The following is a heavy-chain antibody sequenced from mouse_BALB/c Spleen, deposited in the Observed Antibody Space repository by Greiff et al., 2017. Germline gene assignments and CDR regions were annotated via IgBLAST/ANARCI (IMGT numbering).Heavy chain of an antibody. D-gene: IGHD1-1*01. CDR2: INSNGGST. CDR3: ASVYYYGSIWYFDV. Sequence: EVMLVESGGGLVQPGGSLKLSCAASGFTFSSYGMSWVRQTPDKRLELVATINSNGGSTYYPDSVKGRFTISRGNVKYTLYLQMSSRNSDDTAMYYCASVYYYGSIWYFDVWGAVTTVTVSS. CDR1: GFTFSSYG. J-gene: IGHJ1*01. V-gene: IGHV5-6-3*01.